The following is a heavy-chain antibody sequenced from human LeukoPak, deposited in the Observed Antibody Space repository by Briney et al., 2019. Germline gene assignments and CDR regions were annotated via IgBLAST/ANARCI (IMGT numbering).Heavy chain of an antibody. V-gene: IGHV4-39*01. CDR2: INHSGST. CDR3: ARQGPCYDILTGYYIPPEYFQH. D-gene: IGHD3-9*01. Sequence: SSETLSLTCTVSGGSISSSSYYWGWIRQPPGKGLEWIGEINHSGSTNYNPSLKSRVTISVDTSKNQFSLKLSSVTAAYTAVYYCARQGPCYDILTGYYIPPEYFQHWGQGTLVTVSS. J-gene: IGHJ1*01. CDR1: GGSISSSSYY.